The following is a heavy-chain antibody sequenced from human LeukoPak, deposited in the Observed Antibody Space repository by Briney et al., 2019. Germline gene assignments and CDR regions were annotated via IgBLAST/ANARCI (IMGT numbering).Heavy chain of an antibody. J-gene: IGHJ4*02. V-gene: IGHV4-34*01. CDR1: GGSFSGYY. CDR2: INHSGST. CDR3: ASSMVRGVYYFDY. Sequence: SETLSLTCAVYGGSFSGYYWSWIRQPPGKGLEWIGEINHSGSTNYNPSLKSRVTISVDTSKNQFSLKLSSVTAADTAVYYCASSMVRGVYYFDYWGQGTLVTVSS. D-gene: IGHD3-10*01.